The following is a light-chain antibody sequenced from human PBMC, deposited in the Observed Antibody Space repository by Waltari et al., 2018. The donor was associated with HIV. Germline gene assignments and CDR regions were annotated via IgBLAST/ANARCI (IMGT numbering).Light chain of an antibody. V-gene: IGLV3-25*03. Sequence: SSELTQPPSVSVSPGQTVRITCSGAALPTQTTSWYQQKPGQPPVLVMYKDTQRSSGTPERFSGSSSGTTVTLTITAVRAEDEAYYYCQSGDNKLTSVFFGGGTRLTVL. CDR3: QSGDNKLTSVF. J-gene: IGLJ2*01. CDR1: ALPTQT. CDR2: KDT.